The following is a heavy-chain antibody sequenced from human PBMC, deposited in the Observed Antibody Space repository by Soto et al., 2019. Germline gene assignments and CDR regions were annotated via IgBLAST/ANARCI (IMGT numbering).Heavy chain of an antibody. Sequence: QVQLVQSGAEVKKPGSSVKVSCKASGGTFSSYAISWVRQAPGQGLEWMGGIIPIFGTANYAQKFQGRVTITADESTSTAYMELCSLRSEDTAVYYCASSYDYRYYYYYGMDVWGQGTTVTVSS. CDR2: IIPIFGTA. CDR3: ASSYDYRYYYYYGMDV. D-gene: IGHD4-17*01. V-gene: IGHV1-69*01. CDR1: GGTFSSYA. J-gene: IGHJ6*02.